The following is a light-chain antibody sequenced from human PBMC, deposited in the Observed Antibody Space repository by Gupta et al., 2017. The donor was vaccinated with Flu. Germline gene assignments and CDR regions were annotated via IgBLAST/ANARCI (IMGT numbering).Light chain of an antibody. CDR3: QQYSSSPPYS. CDR2: GTS. CDR1: QSVSSSY. Sequence: EIVLTQSPGTLSLSPGERATLSCRASQSVSSSYLAWYQQKPGQAPRLLIYGTSSRATGIPDRFSGSGSGTDFTLTISRLEPEDCAVYYCQQYSSSPPYSFGQWTKLEIK. V-gene: IGKV3-20*01. J-gene: IGKJ2*03.